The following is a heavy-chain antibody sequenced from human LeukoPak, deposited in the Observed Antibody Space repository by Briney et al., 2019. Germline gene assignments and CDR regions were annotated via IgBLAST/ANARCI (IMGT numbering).Heavy chain of an antibody. V-gene: IGHV3-7*01. J-gene: IGHJ4*02. CDR1: GFNFSTYW. CDR2: IKQDGSEK. D-gene: IGHD3-3*01. CDR3: ARAPNAYDFSSGYYTGFDY. Sequence: PGGSLRLSCAASGFNFSTYWMSWVRQAPGKGLEWVANIKQDGSEKYYVDSVKGRFTISRDNTKNLLSLQMNSLRAEDTAMYYCARAPNAYDFSSGYYTGFDYWGQGALVSVSS.